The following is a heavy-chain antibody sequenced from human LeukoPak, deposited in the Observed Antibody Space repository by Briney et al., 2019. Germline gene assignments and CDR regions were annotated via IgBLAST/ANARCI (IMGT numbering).Heavy chain of an antibody. D-gene: IGHD5-24*01. CDR1: GFIFSNYI. V-gene: IGHV3-21*01. CDR3: ARDLSGDGYNKFDY. CDR2: ISTGSRHI. Sequence: GGSLRLSCAASGFIFSNYIMNWVRQAPGKGLELVSSISTGSRHIYYAASVKGRFTISRDDAKNSLYLQMNSLRAEDTAVYYCARDLSGDGYNKFDYWGQGTLVTVSS. J-gene: IGHJ4*02.